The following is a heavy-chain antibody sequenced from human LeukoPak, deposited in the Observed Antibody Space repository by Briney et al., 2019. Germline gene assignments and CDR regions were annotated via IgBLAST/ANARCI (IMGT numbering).Heavy chain of an antibody. J-gene: IGHJ4*02. CDR2: IKPDGSEN. Sequence: GGSLRLSCAASGFIFNHYWMTWVRHTPGKGLECVASIKPDGSENYYVDSVKGRFTISRDNAKNSLYLQMNSLRVEDAAVYYCARDLNWETYWGQGTLVTVSS. V-gene: IGHV3-7*01. CDR1: GFIFNHYW. D-gene: IGHD1-26*01. CDR3: ARDLNWETY.